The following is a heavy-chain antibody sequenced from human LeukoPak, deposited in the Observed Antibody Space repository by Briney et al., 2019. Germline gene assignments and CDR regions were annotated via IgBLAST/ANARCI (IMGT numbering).Heavy chain of an antibody. V-gene: IGHV3-20*04. Sequence: PGGSLRLSCAASGFTFSSYAMSWVRQAPGKGLEWVAGIKWNGGSTGYADSVKGRFTISRDNAKNSLYLQMNSLRAEDTALYYCARATPGYYDSSGYYTAPTVDYWGQGTLVTVSS. D-gene: IGHD3-22*01. CDR1: GFTFSSYA. CDR3: ARATPGYYDSSGYYTAPTVDY. J-gene: IGHJ4*02. CDR2: IKWNGGST.